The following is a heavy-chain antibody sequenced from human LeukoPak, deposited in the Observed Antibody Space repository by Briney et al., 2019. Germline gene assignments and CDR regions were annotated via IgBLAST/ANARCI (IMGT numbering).Heavy chain of an antibody. J-gene: IGHJ1*01. D-gene: IGHD2-15*01. CDR2: ISGSGGST. CDR1: GFTFSSYA. Sequence: GGSLRLSCAASGFTFSSYAMSWVRQAPGKRLEWVSAISGSGGSTYYADSVKGRFTISRDNSKNTLYLQMNGLRAEDTAVYYCAKTGSSRVEYFQHWGQGTLVTVSS. V-gene: IGHV3-23*01. CDR3: AKTGSSRVEYFQH.